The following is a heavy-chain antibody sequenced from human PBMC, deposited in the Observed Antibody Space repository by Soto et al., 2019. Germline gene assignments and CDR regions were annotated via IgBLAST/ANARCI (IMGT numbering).Heavy chain of an antibody. CDR2: INAGNGNT. CDR1: GYTFTSYA. J-gene: IGHJ6*03. V-gene: IGHV1-3*01. CDR3: ARGGHSPAYYDTLTGYSDYYMDV. Sequence: ASVKVSCKASGYTFTSYAMHWVRQAPGQRLEWMGWINAGNGNTKYSQKFQGRVTITRDTSASTAYMELSSLRSEDTAVYYCARGGHSPAYYDTLTGYSDYYMDVWGKGTTVTVSS. D-gene: IGHD3-9*01.